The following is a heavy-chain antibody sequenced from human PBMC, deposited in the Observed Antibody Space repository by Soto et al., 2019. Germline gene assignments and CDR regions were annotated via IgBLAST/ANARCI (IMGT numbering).Heavy chain of an antibody. Sequence: QVQLVESGGGVVQPGRSLRLSCAASGFTFSSYAMHWVRQAPGKGLEWVAVISYDGSNKYYADSVKGRFTISRDNSKNTLYLQMNSLRAEDTAVYYCARESGYYDSSGSHYYYYGMDVWGQGTTVTVSS. D-gene: IGHD3-22*01. V-gene: IGHV3-30-3*01. J-gene: IGHJ6*02. CDR2: ISYDGSNK. CDR1: GFTFSSYA. CDR3: ARESGYYDSSGSHYYYYGMDV.